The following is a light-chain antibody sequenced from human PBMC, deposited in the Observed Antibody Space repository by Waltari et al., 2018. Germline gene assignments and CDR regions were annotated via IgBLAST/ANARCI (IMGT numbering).Light chain of an antibody. Sequence: DIQMTQSPSSLSASVGDTVTITCRARQAISRYLNWFQEKPGKPPKLLIYAATTLQSGVPSRFIGSGSGTEFSLTLSSLQPEDFAAYYCLQHNSYPLTFGPGTKLDIK. J-gene: IGKJ3*01. CDR1: QAISRY. V-gene: IGKV1-17*01. CDR3: LQHNSYPLT. CDR2: AAT.